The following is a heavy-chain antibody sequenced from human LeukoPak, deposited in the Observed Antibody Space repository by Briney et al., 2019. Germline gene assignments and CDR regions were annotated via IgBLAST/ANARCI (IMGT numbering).Heavy chain of an antibody. CDR2: IYTSGST. J-gene: IGHJ4*02. D-gene: IGHD1-14*01. CDR3: ARGNRISRSFDY. CDR1: GGSINSGSYY. Sequence: SGTLSLTCTVSGGSINSGSYYWSWIRQPAGKGLEWIGHIYTSGSTNYNPSLKSRITISLDTSNTSKNQLSLKLNSVTAADTAIYYCARGNRISRSFDYWGQGTLVTVSS. V-gene: IGHV4-61*09.